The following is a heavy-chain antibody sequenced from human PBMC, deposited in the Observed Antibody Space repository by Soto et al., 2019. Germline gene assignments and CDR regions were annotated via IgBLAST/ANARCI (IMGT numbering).Heavy chain of an antibody. D-gene: IGHD3-16*02. V-gene: IGHV1-69*11. CDR3: ARWPQPRYTADPYAVDV. J-gene: IGHJ6*02. CDR1: GGTFSSSG. Sequence: QVHLVQSGTEVKKPGSSVKVSCKASGGTFSSSGFSWVRQAPGQGLEWMGMIVPSLDTTNYAQKFQARVTITADEVTSTAYMELRSLSSADTAVYYCARWPQPRYTADPYAVDVWGQGTRVIVSS. CDR2: IVPSLDTT.